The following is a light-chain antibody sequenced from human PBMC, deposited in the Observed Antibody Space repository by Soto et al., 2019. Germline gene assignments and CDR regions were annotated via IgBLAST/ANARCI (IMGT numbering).Light chain of an antibody. CDR2: GAS. CDR3: QQYNNWPRT. Sequence: EIVMTQSPGTLSVSPGERATLSCRASQSVSSNLAWYQQKPGQAPRLLIYGASTRATGIPARFSGSRSGTELTLTISSPQSEDFAVYYCQQYNNWPRTFGQGTKVEIK. CDR1: QSVSSN. J-gene: IGKJ1*01. V-gene: IGKV3-15*01.